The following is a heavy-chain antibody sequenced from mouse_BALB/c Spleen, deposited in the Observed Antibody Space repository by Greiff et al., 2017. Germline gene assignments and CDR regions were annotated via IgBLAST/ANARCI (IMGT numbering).Heavy chain of an antibody. D-gene: IGHD2-10*02. V-gene: IGHV1-7*01. Sequence: QVQLQQSGAELAKPGASVKMSCKASGYTFTSYWMHWVKQRPGQGLEWIGYINPSTGYTEYNQKFKDKATLTADKSSSTAYMQLSSLTPEDSAVYYCARQYGNYDYWGQGTTLTVSS. CDR1: GYTFTSYW. J-gene: IGHJ2*01. CDR2: INPSTGYT. CDR3: ARQYGNYDY.